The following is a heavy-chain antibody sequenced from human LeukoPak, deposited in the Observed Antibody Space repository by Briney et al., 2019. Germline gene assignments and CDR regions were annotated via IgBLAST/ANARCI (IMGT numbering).Heavy chain of an antibody. CDR2: IYYSGST. D-gene: IGHD3-3*01. V-gene: IGHV4-39*02. Sequence: SETLSLTCTVSGGSISSSSYYWGWIRQPPGKGLEWIGSIYYSGSTYYNPSLKSRVTISVDTSKNQFSLKLSSVTAADTAVYYCARDSESLGASGNWFDPWGQGTLVTVSS. CDR3: ARDSESLGASGNWFDP. CDR1: GGSISSSSYY. J-gene: IGHJ5*02.